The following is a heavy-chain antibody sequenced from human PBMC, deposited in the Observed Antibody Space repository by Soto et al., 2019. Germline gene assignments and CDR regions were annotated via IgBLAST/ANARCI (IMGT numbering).Heavy chain of an antibody. Sequence: QVQLVQSGAEVKKPGSSVKVSCEASGGTFSSYAISWVRQAPGQGLEWMGGIIPIFGTANYAQKFQGRVTITADESKRTAYMELSSLRSEDTAVYYCARDSAYYYDSSGYSPFDYWGQGTLVTVSS. D-gene: IGHD3-22*01. CDR3: ARDSAYYYDSSGYSPFDY. CDR2: IIPIFGTA. J-gene: IGHJ4*02. CDR1: GGTFSSYA. V-gene: IGHV1-69*01.